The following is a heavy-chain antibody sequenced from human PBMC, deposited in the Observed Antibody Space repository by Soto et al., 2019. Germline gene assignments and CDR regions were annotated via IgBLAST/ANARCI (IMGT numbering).Heavy chain of an antibody. J-gene: IGHJ5*02. CDR1: GGTFSSYA. CDR3: ARAPRYYDILTGYYKSDNWFDP. D-gene: IGHD3-9*01. CDR2: IIPIFGTA. Sequence: QVQLVQSGAEVQKPGSSVKVSCKASGGTFSSYAISWVRQAPGQGLEWMGGIIPIFGTANYAQKFQGRVTITADESTSTGYMELSSLRSEDTAVYYCARAPRYYDILTGYYKSDNWFDPWGQGTLVTVSS. V-gene: IGHV1-69*01.